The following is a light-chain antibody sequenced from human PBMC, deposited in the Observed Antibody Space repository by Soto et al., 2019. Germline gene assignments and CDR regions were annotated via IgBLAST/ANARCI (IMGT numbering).Light chain of an antibody. Sequence: DIVMTQSPLSLPVTPGEPASISCRSSQSLLNTNGNNYVDWYLQKPGQSPQLLIYLGSNRASGVPDRFSGSGSGTDFTLKISRVEAEDVGVYYCMQAQQTLSFGGGTKVEIK. CDR1: QSLLNTNGNNY. V-gene: IGKV2-28*01. CDR2: LGS. J-gene: IGKJ4*01. CDR3: MQAQQTLS.